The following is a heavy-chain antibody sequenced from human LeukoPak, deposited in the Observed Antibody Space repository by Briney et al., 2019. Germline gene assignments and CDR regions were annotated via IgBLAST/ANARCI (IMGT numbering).Heavy chain of an antibody. CDR3: ASRLAQYYYYYYMDV. V-gene: IGHV1-69*06. Sequence: GASVKVSCKASGGTFSSYAISWVRQAPGQGLEWMGGIIPIFGTANYAQKFQGRVTITADKSTSTAYMELSSLRSEDTAAYYCASRLAQYYYYYYMDVWGKGTTVTVSS. CDR1: GGTFSSYA. J-gene: IGHJ6*03. CDR2: IIPIFGTA.